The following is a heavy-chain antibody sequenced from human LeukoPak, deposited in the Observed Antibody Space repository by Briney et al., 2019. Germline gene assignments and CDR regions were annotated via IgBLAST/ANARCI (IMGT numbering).Heavy chain of an antibody. CDR2: INHSGST. CDR3: ARDYGDYSGAFDI. V-gene: IGHV4-34*01. J-gene: IGHJ3*02. Sequence: PSETLSLTCAVYGGSFSGYYWSWIRQPPGKGLEWIGEINHSGSTNYNPSLKSRVTISVDKSKNQFSLKLSSVTAAGTAVYYCARDYGDYSGAFDIWGQGTMVTVSS. D-gene: IGHD4-17*01. CDR1: GGSFSGYY.